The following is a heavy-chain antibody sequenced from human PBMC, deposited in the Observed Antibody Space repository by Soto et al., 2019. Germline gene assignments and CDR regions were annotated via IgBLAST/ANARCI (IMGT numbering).Heavy chain of an antibody. Sequence: EVQVVESGGTLVQPEGSLRLSCAAAGFTFTNYWMHWVRQAPGKGLVWVSRINGDGSNVFYADSVKGRFTISRDNAKNTVYLHMNSLGAEDTAIYYCARGIQYRYGMDVWGQGTTVTVSS. J-gene: IGHJ6*02. D-gene: IGHD4-4*01. CDR3: ARGIQYRYGMDV. CDR1: GFTFTNYW. CDR2: INGDGSNV. V-gene: IGHV3-74*01.